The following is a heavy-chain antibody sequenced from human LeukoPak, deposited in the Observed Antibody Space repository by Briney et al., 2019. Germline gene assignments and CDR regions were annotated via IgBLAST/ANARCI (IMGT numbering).Heavy chain of an antibody. CDR3: ARARELRLVEFDY. J-gene: IGHJ4*02. CDR2: IPYDGSNK. Sequence: PGRSLRLSCAASGFTFSSYALHWVRQAPGKGLEWVAVIPYDGSNKYNADSVKGRFTISRDNSKNTLYLQINSLRVEDTAVYYCARARELRLVEFDYWGKGTLVTVSS. D-gene: IGHD6-19*01. CDR1: GFTFSSYA. V-gene: IGHV3-30*04.